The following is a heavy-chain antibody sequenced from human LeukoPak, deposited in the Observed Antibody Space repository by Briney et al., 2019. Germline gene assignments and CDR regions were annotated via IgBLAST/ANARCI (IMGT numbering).Heavy chain of an antibody. Sequence: GRSLRLSCAASGFTFSSYGMHWVRQAPGKGLEWVAVISYDGSNKYYADSVKGRFTISRDNSKNTLYLQMNSLRAEDTAVYYCARGHTMTAPFDYWGQGTLVTVSS. V-gene: IGHV3-30*03. J-gene: IGHJ4*02. D-gene: IGHD3-22*01. CDR3: ARGHTMTAPFDY. CDR1: GFTFSSYG. CDR2: ISYDGSNK.